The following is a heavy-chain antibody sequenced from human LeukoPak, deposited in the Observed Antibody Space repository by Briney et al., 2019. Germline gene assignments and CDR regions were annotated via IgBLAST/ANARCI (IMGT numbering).Heavy chain of an antibody. Sequence: GGSLRLSCAAPGFTFSDYWMSWVRQAPGKGPERVAHMNEDGSRKYFVDSVRGRFSISRDNTENSLYLHMSSLRVEDTAVYYCARTVAGHPHDYFDSWGQGTLVTVSS. CDR1: GFTFSDYW. J-gene: IGHJ4*02. CDR3: ARTVAGHPHDYFDS. V-gene: IGHV3-7*01. CDR2: MNEDGSRK. D-gene: IGHD6-19*01.